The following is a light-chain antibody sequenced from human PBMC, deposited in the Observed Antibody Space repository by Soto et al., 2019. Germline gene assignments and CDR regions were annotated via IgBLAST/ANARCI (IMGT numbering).Light chain of an antibody. CDR3: SSYTSSSNHVI. Sequence: QSVLTQPASVSGSPGQSITISCTGTSSDVGGYNYVSWYQQHPGKAPKLMIYDVSNRPSGVANRFSGSESGNTASLTISGLQAEDEADYYCSSYTSSSNHVIFGAGTKLTVL. CDR2: DVS. J-gene: IGLJ2*01. CDR1: SSDVGGYNY. V-gene: IGLV2-14*03.